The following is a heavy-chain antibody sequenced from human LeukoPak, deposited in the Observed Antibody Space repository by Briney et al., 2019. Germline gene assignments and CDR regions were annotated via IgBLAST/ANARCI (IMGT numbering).Heavy chain of an antibody. D-gene: IGHD1-26*01. J-gene: IGHJ6*02. CDR3: ASPPLGGATNYYYYGMDV. CDR1: GYTFTSYG. Sequence: SVKVSFKASGYTFTSYGISWVRQAPGQGLEWMGGIIPIFGTANYAQKFQGRVTITADESTSTAYMELSSLRSEDTAVYYCASPPLGGATNYYYYGMDVWGQGTTVTVSS. V-gene: IGHV1-69*13. CDR2: IIPIFGTA.